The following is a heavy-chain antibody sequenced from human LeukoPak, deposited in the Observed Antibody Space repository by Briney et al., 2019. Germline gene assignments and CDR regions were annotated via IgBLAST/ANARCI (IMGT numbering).Heavy chain of an antibody. J-gene: IGHJ6*02. CDR3: ARDSLRDGMDV. V-gene: IGHV3-21*01. CDR1: GFTFSSYS. Sequence: GGSLRLSCAASGFTFSSYSMNWVRQAPGKGLEWVSSISSSSSYIYYADSVKGRFTISRDNAKNSLYLQMNSLRAEDTAVYHCARDSLRDGMDVWGQGTTVTVSS. CDR2: ISSSSSYI. D-gene: IGHD4/OR15-4a*01.